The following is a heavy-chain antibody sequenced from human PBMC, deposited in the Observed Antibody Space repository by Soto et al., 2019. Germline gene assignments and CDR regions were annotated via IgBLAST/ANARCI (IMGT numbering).Heavy chain of an antibody. CDR3: AREEACSGGSCYGWFDP. Sequence: PSETLSLTCTVSGGSISSGGYYWNWIRQRPGKGLEWIGYIYYSGSTYYNPSLKSRVTISVDTSKNQFSLKLSSVTAADTAVYYCAREEACSGGSCYGWFDPWGQGTLVTVSS. D-gene: IGHD2-15*01. J-gene: IGHJ5*02. CDR2: IYYSGST. CDR1: GGSISSGGYY. V-gene: IGHV4-31*03.